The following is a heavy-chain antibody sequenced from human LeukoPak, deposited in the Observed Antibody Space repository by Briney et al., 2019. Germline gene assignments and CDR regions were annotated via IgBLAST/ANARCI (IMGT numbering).Heavy chain of an antibody. D-gene: IGHD1-1*01. CDR3: VKDCSRDWNGHWFDS. V-gene: IGHV3-64D*09. CDR1: GFTFNNYV. Sequence: PGGSLRLSCSASGFTFNNYVMHWVRQAPGKGLEYVSATSGNGDTTYYTDSVKGRFTISRDNSKNTLSLQMSSLRAEDTAVYYCVKDCSRDWNGHWFDSWGQGTLVTVSS. J-gene: IGHJ5*01. CDR2: TSGNGDTT.